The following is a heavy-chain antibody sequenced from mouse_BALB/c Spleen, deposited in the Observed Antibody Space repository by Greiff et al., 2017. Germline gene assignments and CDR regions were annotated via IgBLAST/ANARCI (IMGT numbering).Heavy chain of an antibody. CDR2: ISSGGSYT. CDR3: AGLREGFAY. Sequence: DVMLVESGGGLVKPGGSLKLSCAASGFTFSSYAMSWVRQTPEKRLEWVATISSGGSYTYYPDSVKGRFTISRDNAKNTLYLQMSSLRSEDTAMYYCAGLREGFAYWGQGTLVTVSA. J-gene: IGHJ3*01. D-gene: IGHD2-4*01. CDR1: GFTFSSYA. V-gene: IGHV5-9-1*01.